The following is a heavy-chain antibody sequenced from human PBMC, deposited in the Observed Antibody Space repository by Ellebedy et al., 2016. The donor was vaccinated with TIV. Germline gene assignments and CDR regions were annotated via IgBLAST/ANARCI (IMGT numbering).Heavy chain of an antibody. CDR1: GFTFSNYA. Sequence: GGSLRLXXVASGFTFSNYAMSWVRQAPGQGLEWVSRISGSGDSTFFADSVKGRFSISRDNSQNTLYLQMNSLRAEDTALYYCAKGPTILSPRYFDYWGQGTLVTVSS. CDR2: ISGSGDST. J-gene: IGHJ4*02. CDR3: AKGPTILSPRYFDY. V-gene: IGHV3-23*01. D-gene: IGHD1-26*01.